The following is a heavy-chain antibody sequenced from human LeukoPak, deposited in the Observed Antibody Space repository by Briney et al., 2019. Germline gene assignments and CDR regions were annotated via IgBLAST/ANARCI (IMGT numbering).Heavy chain of an antibody. Sequence: GGSLRLSCAASGFTFSSYGMHCVRQAPGKGLEWVAFIRYDGSNKYYAASVKGRFTISRDNAKNSLYLQMNSLRAEDTAVYYCARDPIDVWGKGTTVTISS. CDR2: IRYDGSNK. J-gene: IGHJ6*03. CDR1: GFTFSSYG. V-gene: IGHV3-30*02. CDR3: ARDPIDV.